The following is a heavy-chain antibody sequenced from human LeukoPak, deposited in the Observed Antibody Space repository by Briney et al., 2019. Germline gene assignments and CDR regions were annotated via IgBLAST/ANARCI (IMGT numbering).Heavy chain of an antibody. J-gene: IGHJ4*02. CDR2: IRYDGSNK. CDR3: ANEENGDIVVVPAATGH. CDR1: GFTFSSYG. V-gene: IGHV3-30*02. D-gene: IGHD2-2*01. Sequence: GGSLRLSCAASGFTFSSYGMHWVRQAPGKGLEWVAFIRYDGSNKYYADSVKGRFTISRDNSKNTPYLQMNSLRTEDTAVYYCANEENGDIVVVPAATGHWGQGTLVTVSS.